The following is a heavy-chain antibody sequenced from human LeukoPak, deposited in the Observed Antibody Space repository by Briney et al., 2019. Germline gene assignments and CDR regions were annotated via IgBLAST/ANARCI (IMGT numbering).Heavy chain of an antibody. CDR1: GGSISSSSYH. Sequence: SETLSVTCTVSGGSISSSSYHWGWIRQPPGKGLEWIGSMYDSGSTYYNQSLKSRVNVSVDTSKNQFSLNLSSVTAADTAVYYCARISIVVVPAYFDYWGQGTLVTVSS. V-gene: IGHV4-39*01. CDR2: MYDSGST. J-gene: IGHJ4*02. D-gene: IGHD2-2*01. CDR3: ARISIVVVPAYFDY.